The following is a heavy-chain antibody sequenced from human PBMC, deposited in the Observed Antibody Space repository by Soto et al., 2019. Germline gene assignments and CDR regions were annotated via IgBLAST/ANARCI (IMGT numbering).Heavy chain of an antibody. CDR1: GFTFTTYS. V-gene: IGHV3-21*01. J-gene: IGHJ4*02. Sequence: EVQLVESGGGLVKPGGSLRLSCAASGFTFTTYSLNWVRQVPGKGLEWVSSISSSSTYIYYSDSVRGRFTISRDNAKNALYLQMNSLRAEDTAVYYCARDPGSRGNYYFDYWGQGTLVTVSS. CDR3: ARDPGSRGNYYFDY. D-gene: IGHD6-13*01. CDR2: ISSSSTYI.